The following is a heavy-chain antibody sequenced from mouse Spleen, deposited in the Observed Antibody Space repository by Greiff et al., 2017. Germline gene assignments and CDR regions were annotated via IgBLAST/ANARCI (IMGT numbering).Heavy chain of an antibody. CDR2: IDPSDSYT. J-gene: IGHJ4*01. CDR3: AETTATGAMDY. V-gene: IGHV1-69*01. CDR1: GYTFTSYW. Sequence: QVQLQQSGAELVMPGASVKLSCKASGYTFTSYWMHWVKQRPGQGLEWIGEIDPSDSYTNYNQKFKGKATLTVDKSSSTAYMQLSSLTSEDSAVYYCAETTATGAMDYWGQGTSVTVSS. D-gene: IGHD1-2*01.